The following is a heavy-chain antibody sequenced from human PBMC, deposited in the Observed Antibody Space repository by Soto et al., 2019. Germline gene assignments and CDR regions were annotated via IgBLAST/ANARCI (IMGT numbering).Heavy chain of an antibody. Sequence: GGSLRLSCAASGFTFSSYAMHWVRQAPGKGLEWVAVISYDGSNKYYADSVKGRFTISRDNSKNTLYLQMNSLRAEDTAVYYCARDLGSGVGWYYYYYYGMDVWGQGTTVTVSS. D-gene: IGHD6-19*01. V-gene: IGHV3-30-3*01. J-gene: IGHJ6*02. CDR2: ISYDGSNK. CDR3: ARDLGSGVGWYYYYYYGMDV. CDR1: GFTFSSYA.